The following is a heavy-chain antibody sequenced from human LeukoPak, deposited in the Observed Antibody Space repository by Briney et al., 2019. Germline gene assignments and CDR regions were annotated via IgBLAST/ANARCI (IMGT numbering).Heavy chain of an antibody. CDR2: ISWNSGSI. J-gene: IGHJ4*02. Sequence: PGGSLRLSCAVSGFNFDDYGMNWVRQAPGKGLEWVSGISWNSGSIGYADSVKGRFTISRDNAKNSLYLQMNSLRAEDTAVYYCARVMVRGVFDYWGQGTLVTVSS. V-gene: IGHV3-9*01. CDR3: ARVMVRGVFDY. D-gene: IGHD3-10*01. CDR1: GFNFDDYG.